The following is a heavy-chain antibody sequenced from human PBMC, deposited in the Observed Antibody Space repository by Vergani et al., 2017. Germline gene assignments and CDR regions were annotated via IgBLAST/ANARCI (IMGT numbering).Heavy chain of an antibody. CDR2: VYTSGMT. J-gene: IGHJ4*02. D-gene: IGHD3-9*01. CDR1: GGSINTGAYY. CDR3: ERRSGIVYDIFSGTQYFVDF. V-gene: IGHV4-61*02. Sequence: QVQLQESGPRLVRPSQTLSLTCTVSGGSINTGAYYWSWIRQPAGKGLEWIGRVYTSGMTNYNPSLKSRVTILVDRSKSQLSLKLTSVTAGDTAVYFCERRSGIVYDIFSGTQYFVDFWCQGTLVTVSS.